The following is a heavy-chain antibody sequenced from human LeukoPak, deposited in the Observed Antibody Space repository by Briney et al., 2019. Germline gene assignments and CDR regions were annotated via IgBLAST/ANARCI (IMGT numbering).Heavy chain of an antibody. CDR2: IKHSGST. V-gene: IGHV4-34*01. J-gene: IGHJ3*02. D-gene: IGHD2-2*01. CDR3: ARDKDWGYCSSTSCTRRAFDI. CDR1: GGSFSGYY. Sequence: SETLSLTCAVYGGSFSGYYWSWIRQPPGKGLEWIGEIKHSGSTNYNPSLKSRVTISVDTSKNQFSLKLSSVTAADTAVYYCARDKDWGYCSSTSCTRRAFDIWGQGTMVTVSS.